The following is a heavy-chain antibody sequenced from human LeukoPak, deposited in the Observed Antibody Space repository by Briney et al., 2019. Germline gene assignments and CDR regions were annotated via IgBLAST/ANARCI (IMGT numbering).Heavy chain of an antibody. Sequence: ASVKVSCKASGYTFTSYYMHWVRQAPGQGLEWMGIINPSGGSTSYAQKFQGRVTMTRDTSTSTVYMELSSLRSEDTAVYYCARVGVPAANPLDYYYMDVWGKGTTVTVSS. V-gene: IGHV1-46*01. CDR1: GYTFTSYY. CDR3: ARVGVPAANPLDYYYMDV. CDR2: INPSGGST. J-gene: IGHJ6*03. D-gene: IGHD2-2*01.